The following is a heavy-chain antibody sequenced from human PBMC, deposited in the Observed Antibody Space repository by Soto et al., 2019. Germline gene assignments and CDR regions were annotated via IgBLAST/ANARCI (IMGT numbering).Heavy chain of an antibody. CDR2: INHSGST. CDR3: ARGRRVYSYGSTFDY. V-gene: IGHV4-34*01. Sequence: SETLSLTCAVYGGSFSCYYWSWIRQPPGKGLEWIGEINHSGSTNYNPSLKSRVTISVDTSKNQFSLKLSSVTAADTAVYYCARGRRVYSYGSTFDYWGQGTLVTVSS. J-gene: IGHJ4*02. CDR1: GGSFSCYY. D-gene: IGHD5-18*01.